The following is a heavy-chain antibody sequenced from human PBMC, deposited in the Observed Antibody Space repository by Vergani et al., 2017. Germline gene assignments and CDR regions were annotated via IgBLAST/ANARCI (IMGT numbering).Heavy chain of an antibody. J-gene: IGHJ5*02. CDR3: GVIXVRSPRPDNWFDA. CDR2: MFHTGEA. V-gene: IGHV4-38-2*02. Sequence: QIQLQESGPGLVKPSETLALTCSVSGYSISRGFYWAWIRQTPEKGLEWIGGMFHTGEASNNPSLQSRVAFSMDTSKNQFSLQLTSVTAADTAVYFCGVIXVRSPRPDNWFDAWGRGTLVTVSS. CDR1: GYSISRGFY. D-gene: IGHD3-16*02.